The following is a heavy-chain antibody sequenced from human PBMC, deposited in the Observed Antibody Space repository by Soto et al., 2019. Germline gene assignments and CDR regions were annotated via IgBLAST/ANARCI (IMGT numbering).Heavy chain of an antibody. D-gene: IGHD6-6*01. Sequence: PSETLSLTCAVYGGSFSGYYWSWIRQPPGKGLEWIGEINHSGSTNYNPSLKSRVTISVDTSKNQFSLKLSSVTAADTAVYYCARAARYSSSSPPGYWGQGTLVTVSS. CDR2: INHSGST. CDR3: ARAARYSSSSPPGY. J-gene: IGHJ4*02. CDR1: GGSFSGYY. V-gene: IGHV4-34*01.